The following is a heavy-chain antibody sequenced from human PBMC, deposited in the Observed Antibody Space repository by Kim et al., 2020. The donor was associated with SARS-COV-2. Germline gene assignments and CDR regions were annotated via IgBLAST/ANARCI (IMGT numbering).Heavy chain of an antibody. CDR3: ARYNFGYTY. CDR2: SEK. Sequence: SEKYYVDSVKGRFTISGDNAKNSLYLQMNSLRAEDTAVYYCARYNFGYTYWGQGTLVTVSS. V-gene: IGHV3-7*01. J-gene: IGHJ4*02. D-gene: IGHD5-18*01.